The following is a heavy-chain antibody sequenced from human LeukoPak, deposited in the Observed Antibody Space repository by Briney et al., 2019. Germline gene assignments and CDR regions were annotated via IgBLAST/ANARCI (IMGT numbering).Heavy chain of an antibody. V-gene: IGHV3-23*01. D-gene: IGHD6-13*01. Sequence: GGSLRLSCAASGFTFSSYGMSWVRQAPGKGLEWVSAIGVSGRNTYFADSVKGRFTISRDNSKNTLYLQMDTLRAEDTAVYYCTKLEDSSTWNWGQGTLVTVSS. CDR3: TKLEDSSTWN. CDR2: IGVSGRNT. J-gene: IGHJ4*02. CDR1: GFTFSSYG.